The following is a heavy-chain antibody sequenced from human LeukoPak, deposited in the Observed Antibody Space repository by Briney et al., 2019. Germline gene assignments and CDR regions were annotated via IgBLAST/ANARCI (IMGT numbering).Heavy chain of an antibody. V-gene: IGHV4-61*08. Sequence: SQTLSLTCTVSGGSISSGGYYWSWIRQPPGKGLEWIGYIYYSGSTNYNPSLKSRVTISVDTSKNQFSLKLSSVTAADTAVYYCARDEGGNGPFDYWGQGTLVTVSS. J-gene: IGHJ4*02. D-gene: IGHD4-23*01. CDR2: IYYSGST. CDR3: ARDEGGNGPFDY. CDR1: GGSISSGGYY.